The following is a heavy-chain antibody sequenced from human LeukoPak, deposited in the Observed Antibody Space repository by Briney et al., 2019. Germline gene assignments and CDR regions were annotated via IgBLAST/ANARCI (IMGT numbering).Heavy chain of an antibody. J-gene: IGHJ4*02. V-gene: IGHV1-2*02. CDR2: INPNSGGT. Sequence: ASVKVSCKASGYTLTGYYMHWVRQAPGQGLEWMGWINPNSGGTNYAQKLQGRVTMTTDTSTSTAYMGLRSLRSDDTAVYYCARLSQETYYYDSSGYLIDYWGQGTLVTVS. D-gene: IGHD3-22*01. CDR3: ARLSQETYYYDSSGYLIDY. CDR1: GYTLTGYY.